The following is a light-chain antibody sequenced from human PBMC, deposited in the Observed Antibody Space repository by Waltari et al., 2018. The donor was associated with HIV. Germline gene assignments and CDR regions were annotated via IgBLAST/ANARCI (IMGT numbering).Light chain of an antibody. V-gene: IGLV2-8*01. CDR2: EVS. CDR3: SSYAGTNNPYV. J-gene: IGLJ1*01. CDR1: SSDIGVYNY. Sequence: QSALTQPPSASGSPGQSVTISCTGTSSDIGVYNYVSWYQQHPGKAPKLIIYEVSKRPSGVPDRFSGSKSDNTASLTVSGLQADDEADYYCSSYAGTNNPYVFGTGTKVTVL.